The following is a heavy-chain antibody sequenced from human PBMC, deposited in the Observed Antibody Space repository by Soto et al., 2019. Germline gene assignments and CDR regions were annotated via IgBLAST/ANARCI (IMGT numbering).Heavy chain of an antibody. Sequence: GGSLRLSCAASGFTFSRYAMSPLRQAPGKGLEWVSALSRSGGSTYYADSVKSRFTISRDNFKNTLYLQLNSLRAEDTAVYYCANGKTIFGVVPNYGMDVWGQATTVTVSS. D-gene: IGHD3-3*01. J-gene: IGHJ6*02. CDR1: GFTFSRYA. CDR2: LSRSGGST. CDR3: ANGKTIFGVVPNYGMDV. V-gene: IGHV3-23*01.